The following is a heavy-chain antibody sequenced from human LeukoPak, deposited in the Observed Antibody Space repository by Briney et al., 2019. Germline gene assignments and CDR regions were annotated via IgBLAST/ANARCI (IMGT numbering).Heavy chain of an antibody. Sequence: ASVKVSCKASGYTFTGYYMHWVRQAPGQGLEWMGWINPNSGGTNYAQKFQGRVTMTRDTSLSTAYMELSRLRSDDTAVYYCARYRLYYDSSGYYQRTHEYNWFDPWGQGTLVTVSS. CDR1: GYTFTGYY. CDR3: ARYRLYYDSSGYYQRTHEYNWFDP. D-gene: IGHD3-22*01. J-gene: IGHJ5*02. V-gene: IGHV1-2*02. CDR2: INPNSGGT.